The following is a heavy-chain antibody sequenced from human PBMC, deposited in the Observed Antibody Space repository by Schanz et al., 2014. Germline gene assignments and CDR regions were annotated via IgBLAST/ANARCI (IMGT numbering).Heavy chain of an antibody. CDR1: GFTFSDHY. CDR2: IATSSSTR. CDR3: ARANYRRKINFDY. D-gene: IGHD3-10*01. J-gene: IGHJ4*02. Sequence: EVQLVESGGGLVQPGRSLRLSCAASGFTFSDHYMDWVRQVPGKGLEWLSYIATSSSTRHYADSVKGRVTISRDNAKNSVSLQMNSLRAEDTAVYYCARANYRRKINFDYWGRGTLVTVSS. V-gene: IGHV3-48*01.